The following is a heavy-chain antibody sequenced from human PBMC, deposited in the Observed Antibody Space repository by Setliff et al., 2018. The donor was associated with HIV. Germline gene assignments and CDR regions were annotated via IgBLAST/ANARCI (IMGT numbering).Heavy chain of an antibody. CDR1: GYTFNNYG. V-gene: IGHV1-18*01. D-gene: IGHD3-22*01. CDR2: INTHSGYT. J-gene: IGHJ6*02. Sequence: ASVKVSCKASGYTFNNYGISWVRQAPGQGLEWMGWINTHSGYTNYAQNVQGRVTVTMDTSTSTAYMELRSLKSDDTAVYYCAREIGDYYDSSGYYPPTDYYYGMGVWGQGTTVTVSS. CDR3: AREIGDYYDSSGYYPPTDYYYGMGV.